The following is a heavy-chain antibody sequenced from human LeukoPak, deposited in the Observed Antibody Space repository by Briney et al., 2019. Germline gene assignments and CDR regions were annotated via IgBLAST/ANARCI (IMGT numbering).Heavy chain of an antibody. CDR3: ARITYDFWSGYYMPDDP. J-gene: IGHJ5*02. V-gene: IGHV1-18*01. D-gene: IGHD3-3*01. CDR2: ISIYNGNT. CDR1: GYTFTNYG. Sequence: ASVRVSCKASGYTFTNYGISWVRQAPGQGLEWIGWISIYNGNTDYAQKLRGRVTMTTDTSTSTAYMELRSLRSDDTAVYYCARITYDFWSGYYMPDDPWGQGTLVTVSS.